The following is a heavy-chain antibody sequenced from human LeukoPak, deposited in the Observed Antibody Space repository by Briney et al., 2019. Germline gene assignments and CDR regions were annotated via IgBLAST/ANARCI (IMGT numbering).Heavy chain of an antibody. CDR3: ASSIAVAGWNFFDY. Sequence: ASVKVSCKASGYTFTGYYMHWVRQAPGQGLEWMGWINPNSGGTNYAQKFQGRVTMTRDTSISTAYMELSRLRSDDTAVYYCASSIAVAGWNFFDYWGQGTLVTVSS. D-gene: IGHD6-19*01. CDR1: GYTFTGYY. V-gene: IGHV1-2*02. CDR2: INPNSGGT. J-gene: IGHJ4*02.